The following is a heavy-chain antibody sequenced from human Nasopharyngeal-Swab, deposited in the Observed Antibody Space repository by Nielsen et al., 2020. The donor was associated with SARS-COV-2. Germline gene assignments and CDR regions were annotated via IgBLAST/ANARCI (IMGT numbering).Heavy chain of an antibody. D-gene: IGHD3-3*01. Sequence: ESLKISCTVSGVSISSRSYYWGWLRQPPGTGLEWIGSIYYSGSTYYNPSLKSRVTISVDTSKNQFSLKLSSVTAADTAVYYCARISGWSGYYLYYYYYMDVWGKGTTVTVSS. J-gene: IGHJ6*03. CDR1: GVSISSRSYY. CDR3: ARISGWSGYYLYYYYYMDV. CDR2: IYYSGST. V-gene: IGHV4-39*07.